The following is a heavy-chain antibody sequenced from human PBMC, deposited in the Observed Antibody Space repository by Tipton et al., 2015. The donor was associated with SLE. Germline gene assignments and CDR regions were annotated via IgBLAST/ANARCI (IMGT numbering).Heavy chain of an antibody. V-gene: IGHV4-38-2*02. J-gene: IGHJ6*03. CDR2: IYHSGTT. D-gene: IGHD3-10*01. Sequence: TLSLTCVVSDYSIRSNYFWAWIRQPPGKGLEWIGNIYHSGTTYYNPSLKSRVTISVDTSKNRFSLKLNSVTAADTAVYYCARDLGEGYMDVWGKGTTVTVSS. CDR3: ARDLGEGYMDV. CDR1: DYSIRSNYF.